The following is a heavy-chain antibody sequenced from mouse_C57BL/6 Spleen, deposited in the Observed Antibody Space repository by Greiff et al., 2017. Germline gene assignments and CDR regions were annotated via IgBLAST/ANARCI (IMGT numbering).Heavy chain of an antibody. Sequence: EVQLQQSGPELVKPGASVKISCKASGYTFTDYYMNWVKQSHGKSLEWIGDINPNNGGTSYNQKFKGKATLTVDKSSSTAYMELRSLTSEDSAVYYCARRNGNSYAMDYWGQGTSVTVSS. CDR2: INPNNGGT. CDR1: GYTFTDYY. D-gene: IGHD2-1*01. CDR3: ARRNGNSYAMDY. V-gene: IGHV1-26*01. J-gene: IGHJ4*01.